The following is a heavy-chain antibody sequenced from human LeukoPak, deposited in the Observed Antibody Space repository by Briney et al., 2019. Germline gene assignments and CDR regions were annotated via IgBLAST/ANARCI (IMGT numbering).Heavy chain of an antibody. CDR2: INPNNGGT. Sequence: ASVKVSCKASGYTFAGYYMHWVRQAPGQGLEWMGWINPNNGGTNYAQKFQGRVTMTRDTSISTAYMELSRLRSDDTAVYYCARGVAGVYFYYYMDVWGKGTTVTVSS. J-gene: IGHJ6*03. D-gene: IGHD1-14*01. V-gene: IGHV1-2*02. CDR1: GYTFAGYY. CDR3: ARGVAGVYFYYYMDV.